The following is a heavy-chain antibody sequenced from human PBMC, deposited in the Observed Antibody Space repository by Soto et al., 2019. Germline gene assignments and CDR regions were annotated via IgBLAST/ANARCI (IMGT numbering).Heavy chain of an antibody. D-gene: IGHD4-4*01. CDR3: AIPGGVDYSNRAHAFDP. Sequence: EVQLVESGGGLVQPGGSLRLSCAASGFTFSSYSMNWVRQAPGKGLEWVSYISSSSSTIYYADSVKGRFTISRDNAKNSLYLQMNSLRDEDTAVYYCAIPGGVDYSNRAHAFDPWGQGTLVTVSS. CDR2: ISSSSSTI. V-gene: IGHV3-48*02. J-gene: IGHJ5*02. CDR1: GFTFSSYS.